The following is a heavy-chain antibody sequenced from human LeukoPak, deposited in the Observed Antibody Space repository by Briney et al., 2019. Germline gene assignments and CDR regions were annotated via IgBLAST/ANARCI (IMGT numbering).Heavy chain of an antibody. CDR2: IIPIFETT. J-gene: IGHJ4*02. V-gene: IGHV1-69*13. CDR1: TGAFDNYA. D-gene: IGHD2-8*01. CDR3: ARSLRVSGDFDY. Sequence: SVKVSCRFSTGAFDNYAVNWVRQAPGQGLEWMGAIIPIFETTNYAPKFQGRITITADGSTGTAYMDLSSLRSEDTAIYYCARSLRVSGDFDYWGQGTQVIAS.